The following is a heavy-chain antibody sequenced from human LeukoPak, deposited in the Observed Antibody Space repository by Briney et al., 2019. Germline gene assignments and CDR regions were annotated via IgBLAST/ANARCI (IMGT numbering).Heavy chain of an antibody. J-gene: IGHJ4*02. V-gene: IGHV1-18*01. Sequence: GASVKISCKASGYTFTSYGISWVRHAPGQGLEWMGWISAYNGNTNYAQKLQGRVTMTTDTSTSTAYMELRSLRSDDTALYYFARFEYYYHSSCYYYEAFFVYWRQGTLATVSS. CDR3: ARFEYYYHSSCYYYEAFFVY. CDR1: GYTFTSYG. CDR2: ISAYNGNT. D-gene: IGHD3-22*01.